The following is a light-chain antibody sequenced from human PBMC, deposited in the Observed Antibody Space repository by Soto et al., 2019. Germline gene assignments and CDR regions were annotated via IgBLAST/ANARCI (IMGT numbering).Light chain of an antibody. V-gene: IGKV3-20*01. J-gene: IGKJ5*01. CDR2: GAS. CDR1: QSVSSSY. CDR3: QQYGTSPPST. Sequence: EIVLTQSPGTLSLSPGERATLSCRASQSVSSSYLAWYQQKPGQAPRLLINGASSRATGIPDRFSGSGSGTDFTLTLIRLGPEYFAVYYCQQYGTSPPSTFGQGTRLEIK.